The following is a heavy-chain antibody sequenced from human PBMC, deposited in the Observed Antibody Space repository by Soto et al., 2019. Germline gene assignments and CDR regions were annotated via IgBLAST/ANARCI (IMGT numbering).Heavy chain of an antibody. CDR2: IYYSGST. V-gene: IGHV4-39*01. CDR1: GGSISSSSYY. D-gene: IGHD5-12*01. CDR3: ARHGAWLQLNFDY. Sequence: PSETLSLTXTVSGGSISSSSYYWGWIRQPPGKGLEWIGSIYYSGSTYYNPSLKSRVTISVDTSKNQFSLKLSSVTAADTAVYYCARHGAWLQLNFDYWGQGTLVTVSS. J-gene: IGHJ4*02.